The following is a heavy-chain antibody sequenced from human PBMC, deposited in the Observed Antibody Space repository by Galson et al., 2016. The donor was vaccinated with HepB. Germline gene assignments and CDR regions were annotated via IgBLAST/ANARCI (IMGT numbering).Heavy chain of an antibody. D-gene: IGHD3-16*01. CDR2: INTNTENP. Sequence: SVKVSCKASGYTFATYAINWVRQAPGQGLEWMGWINTNTENPTYAPDFTGRFVFSLDTSVSTAYLQISSPKAEDTAVYYCTRLWGQYPISADDAFDIWGQGALVTVSS. CDR3: TRLWGQYPISADDAFDI. J-gene: IGHJ3*02. V-gene: IGHV7-4-1*02. CDR1: GYTFATYA.